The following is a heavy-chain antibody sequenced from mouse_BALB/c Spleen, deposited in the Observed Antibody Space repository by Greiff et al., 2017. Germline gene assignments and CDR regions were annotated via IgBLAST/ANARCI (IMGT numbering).Heavy chain of an antibody. CDR1: GFTFSSYT. J-gene: IGHJ1*01. D-gene: IGHD2-1*01. V-gene: IGHV5-6-4*01. Sequence: EVKLMESGGGLVKPGGSLKLSCAASGFTFSSYTMSWVRQTPEKRLEWVATISSGGSYTYYPDSVKGRFTISRDNAKNTLYLQMSSLKSEDTAMYYCTRDRGGNRCFDVWGAGTTVTVSS. CDR2: ISSGGSYT. CDR3: TRDRGGNRCFDV.